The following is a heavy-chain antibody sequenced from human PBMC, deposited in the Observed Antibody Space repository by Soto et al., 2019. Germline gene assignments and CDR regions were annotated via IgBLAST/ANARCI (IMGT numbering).Heavy chain of an antibody. CDR2: IRAYNGNT. D-gene: IGHD4-17*01. V-gene: IGHV1-18*01. J-gene: IGHJ4*02. CDR3: ARDPFGTDNGGSADFDH. Sequence: ASVKVSCKASGYTFTSYGISWVRQAPGQGLEWMGWIRAYNGNTNYAQKLQGRVTMTTDTSTSTAYMELRSLRSDDTAIYYCARDPFGTDNGGSADFDHWGQGTLVTVSS. CDR1: GYTFTSYG.